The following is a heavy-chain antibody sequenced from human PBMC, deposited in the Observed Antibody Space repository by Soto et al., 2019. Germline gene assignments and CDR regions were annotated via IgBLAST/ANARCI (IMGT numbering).Heavy chain of an antibody. CDR1: GGTFSSYA. CDR2: IIHIFGTA. D-gene: IGHD6-19*01. Sequence: QVQLVQSGAEVKKPGSSVKVSCKASGGTFSSYAISWVRQAPGQGLEWMGGIIHIFGTANYGQKFQGRVTITADESTSTAYMELRSLRSEDTAVYYCARAGRIAVAGLLYYFDYWGQGTLVTVSS. CDR3: ARAGRIAVAGLLYYFDY. V-gene: IGHV1-69*01. J-gene: IGHJ4*02.